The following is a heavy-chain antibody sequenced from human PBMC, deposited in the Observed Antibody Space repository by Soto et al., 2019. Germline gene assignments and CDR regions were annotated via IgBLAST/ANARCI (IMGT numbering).Heavy chain of an antibody. CDR3: ARGLSSPSATGI. Sequence: QPQLQESGPGLVKPSETLSLTCTVSGGSVSSCCNYWGWVRQPPGKGLEWIGSIHNSGSTSYNPSRRSRVTISIDTPKNQFYLNLTSVNEADTAVYSCARGLSSPSATGIWGQGILVTVSS. V-gene: IGHV4-39*01. CDR1: GGSVSSCCNY. D-gene: IGHD6-6*01. J-gene: IGHJ4*02. CDR2: IHNSGST.